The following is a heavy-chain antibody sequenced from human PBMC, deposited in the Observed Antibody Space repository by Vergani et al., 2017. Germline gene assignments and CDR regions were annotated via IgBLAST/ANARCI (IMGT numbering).Heavy chain of an antibody. Sequence: QLQLQESGPGLVKPSETLSLTCTVSGGSISSSSYYWGWIRQPPGKGLEWIGSIYYSGSTYYNPSPKSRVPISVDTSKNQFSLKQSSVTAADTAVYYCARDVGHIAARPNVVDYWGQGTLVTVSS. J-gene: IGHJ4*02. CDR1: GGSISSSSYY. CDR2: IYYSGST. V-gene: IGHV4-39*07. CDR3: ARDVGHIAARPNVVDY. D-gene: IGHD6-6*01.